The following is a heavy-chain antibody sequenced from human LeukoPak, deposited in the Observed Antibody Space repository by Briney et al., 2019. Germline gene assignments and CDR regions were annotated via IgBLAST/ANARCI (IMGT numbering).Heavy chain of an antibody. CDR3: AKVPEYQLLTGFDY. J-gene: IGHJ4*02. V-gene: IGHV3-23*01. Sequence: PGGSLRLSCAASGFTFDNYAMSWVRQAPGKGLEWVSGLSGSGATTYYADSVRGRFIISRDNSKNTLHLQMNSLRAEDTAAYYCAKVPEYQLLTGFDYWGQGTLVTVSS. CDR2: LSGSGATT. CDR1: GFTFDNYA. D-gene: IGHD2-2*01.